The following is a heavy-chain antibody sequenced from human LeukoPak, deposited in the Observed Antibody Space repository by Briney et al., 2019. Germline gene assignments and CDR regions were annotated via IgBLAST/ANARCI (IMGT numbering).Heavy chain of an antibody. CDR2: IYPGDSDT. Sequence: GEFLKISCRCSGYSFTTYWIGWVRQMPGKGLEWMGIIYPGDSDTRYRPSFQGQVTTSSDKSINPPYLQWSSLKASDTAMYYCARRQGCSSTSCPPDSWGQGTLVTVSS. CDR3: ARRQGCSSTSCPPDS. D-gene: IGHD2-2*01. V-gene: IGHV5-51*01. J-gene: IGHJ4*02. CDR1: GYSFTTYW.